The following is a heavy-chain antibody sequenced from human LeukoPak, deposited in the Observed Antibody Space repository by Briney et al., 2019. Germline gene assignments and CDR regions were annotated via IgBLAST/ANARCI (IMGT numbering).Heavy chain of an antibody. CDR1: GFTVSSYG. D-gene: IGHD3-10*01. V-gene: IGHV3-30*18. CDR2: ISFDGSNK. Sequence: PGRSLRLSCAASGFTVSSYGMHWVRQAPGKGLGWVAVISFDGSNKYYADSVKGRFTISRDNSKNPLYLQMNSLRAEDTAVYYCAKDRYYGSGSYYNAPDYWGQGTLVTVSS. CDR3: AKDRYYGSGSYYNAPDY. J-gene: IGHJ4*02.